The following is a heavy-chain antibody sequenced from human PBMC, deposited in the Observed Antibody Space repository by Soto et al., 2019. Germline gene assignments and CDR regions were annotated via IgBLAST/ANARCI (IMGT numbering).Heavy chain of an antibody. J-gene: IGHJ6*02. Sequence: VGSLRLSCAASGFTFSNAWMSWVRQAPGKGLEWVGRIKSKTDGGTTDYAAPVKGRFTISRDDSKNTLYLQMNSLKTEDTAVYYCTTEGPPGIAARPNYYYGMDVWGQGATVTVSS. D-gene: IGHD6-6*01. CDR1: GFTFSNAW. CDR3: TTEGPPGIAARPNYYYGMDV. V-gene: IGHV3-15*01. CDR2: IKSKTDGGTT.